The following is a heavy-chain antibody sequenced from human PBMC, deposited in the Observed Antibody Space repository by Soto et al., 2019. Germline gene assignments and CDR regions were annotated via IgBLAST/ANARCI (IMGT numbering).Heavy chain of an antibody. J-gene: IGHJ4*02. D-gene: IGHD3-16*01. CDR3: ARPQGGYFDY. CDR2: IYYSGST. V-gene: IGHV4-39*01. CDR1: GGYISSSSYY. Sequence: SETLSLTCTVSGGYISSSSYYWGWIRQPPGKGLEWIGSIYYSGSTYYNTSLKSRVTISVDTSKNQFSLKLSSVTAADTAVYYCARPQGGYFDYWGQGTLVTVSS.